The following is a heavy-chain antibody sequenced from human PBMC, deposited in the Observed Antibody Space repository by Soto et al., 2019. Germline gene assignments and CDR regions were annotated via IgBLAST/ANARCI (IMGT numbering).Heavy chain of an antibody. Sequence: EVQLLESGGGLVQPGGSLRLSCAASGFTFSSYAMSWVRQAPGKGLEWVSAISGSGGSTYYADSVKGRFTISRDNSKNTLYLQMNSLRAEDTAVYYCAKDRGGGGTMIVNPYYWGQGTLVTVSS. J-gene: IGHJ4*02. CDR2: ISGSGGST. D-gene: IGHD3-22*01. CDR1: GFTFSSYA. CDR3: AKDRGGGGTMIVNPYY. V-gene: IGHV3-23*01.